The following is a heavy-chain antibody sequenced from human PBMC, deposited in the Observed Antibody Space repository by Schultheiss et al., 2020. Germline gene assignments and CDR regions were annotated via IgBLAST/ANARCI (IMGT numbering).Heavy chain of an antibody. J-gene: IGHJ4*02. V-gene: IGHV3-30*03. Sequence: GGSLRLSCAASGFTFSSYGMHWVRQAPGKGLEWVAVISYDGSNKYYADSVKGRFTLSRDSSKNTVYLQMNHLRPEDTAVYYCARDLVYWGQGTLVTVSS. CDR2: ISYDGSNK. CDR3: ARDLVY. CDR1: GFTFSSYG. D-gene: IGHD2-15*01.